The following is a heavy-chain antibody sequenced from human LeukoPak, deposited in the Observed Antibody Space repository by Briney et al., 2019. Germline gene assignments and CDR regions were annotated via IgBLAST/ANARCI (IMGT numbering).Heavy chain of an antibody. J-gene: IGHJ4*02. D-gene: IGHD3-16*02. V-gene: IGHV4-59*12. CDR2: IYYSGST. Sequence: PSETLSLTCTVSGGSISSYYWSWIRQPPGKGLEWIGYIYYSGSTNYNPSLKSRVTISVDTSKNQFSLKLSSVTAADTAVYYCARCYDYVWGSYRFDYWGQGTLVTVSS. CDR3: ARCYDYVWGSYRFDY. CDR1: GGSISSYY.